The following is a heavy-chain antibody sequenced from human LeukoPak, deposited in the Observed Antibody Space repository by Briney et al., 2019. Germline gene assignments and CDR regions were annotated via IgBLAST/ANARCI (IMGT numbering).Heavy chain of an antibody. CDR3: ARGHYRDVYLGYMDV. Sequence: GASVKVSCKVSGYTLTELSMHWVRQAPGKGLEWMGGFDPEDGETIYAQKFQGRVTMTEDTSTDTAYMELSSLRSEDTAVYYCARGHYRDVYLGYMDVWGKGTTVTVSS. CDR2: FDPEDGET. CDR1: GYTLTELS. J-gene: IGHJ6*03. D-gene: IGHD3-16*02. V-gene: IGHV1-24*01.